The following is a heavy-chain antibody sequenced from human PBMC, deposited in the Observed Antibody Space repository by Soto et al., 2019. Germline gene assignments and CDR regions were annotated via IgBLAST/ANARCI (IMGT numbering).Heavy chain of an antibody. J-gene: IGHJ5*02. CDR1: GGSISLYY. D-gene: IGHD2-2*01. CDR3: ARVPDR. Sequence: SETLSLTCTVSGGSISLYYWSWIRQPPGKGLEWIGYIYHSGSTYYNPSLKSRVTISVDRSKNQFSLKLSSVTAADTAVYYCARVPDRWGQGTLVTVSS. V-gene: IGHV4-30-2*01. CDR2: IYHSGST.